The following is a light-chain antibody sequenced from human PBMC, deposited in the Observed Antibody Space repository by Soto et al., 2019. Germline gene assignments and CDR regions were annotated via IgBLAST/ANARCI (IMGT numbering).Light chain of an antibody. CDR3: QSYDSSLSGSGV. CDR2: EVT. Sequence: QSVLTQPASVSGSPGQSITISCTGTSGDIGSYNRVSWYQQHPGKAPKLIIYEVTDRPSGVSNRFSGSKSGNTASLTISGLQAEDEAEYYCQSYDSSLSGSGVFGGGTKLTVL. CDR1: SGDIGSYNR. J-gene: IGLJ3*02. V-gene: IGLV2-14*01.